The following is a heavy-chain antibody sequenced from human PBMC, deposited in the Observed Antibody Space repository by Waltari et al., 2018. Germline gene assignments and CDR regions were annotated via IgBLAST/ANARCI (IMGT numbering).Heavy chain of an antibody. CDR2: IIPIFGTA. J-gene: IGHJ6*02. D-gene: IGHD5-12*01. V-gene: IGHV1-69*01. Sequence: QVQLVQSGAEVKKPGSSVKVSCKASGGTFSSYAISWVRQAPGQGLEWMEGIIPIFGTANYAQKSQGRVTITADESTSTAYMELSSLRSEDTAVYYCARVEGGYISSYYYGMDVWGQGTTVTVSS. CDR3: ARVEGGYISSYYYGMDV. CDR1: GGTFSSYA.